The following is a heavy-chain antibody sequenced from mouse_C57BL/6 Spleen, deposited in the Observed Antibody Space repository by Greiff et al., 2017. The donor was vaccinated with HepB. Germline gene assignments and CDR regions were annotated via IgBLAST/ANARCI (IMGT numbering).Heavy chain of an antibody. V-gene: IGHV5-16*01. J-gene: IGHJ4*01. Sequence: EVKLVESEGGLVQPGSSMKLSCTASGFTFSDYYMAWVRQVPEKGLEWVANINYDGSSTYYLDSLKSRFIISRDNAKNILYLQMSSLKSEDTATYYCARSDEAMDYWGQGTSVTVSS. CDR3: ARSDEAMDY. CDR2: INYDGSST. CDR1: GFTFSDYY.